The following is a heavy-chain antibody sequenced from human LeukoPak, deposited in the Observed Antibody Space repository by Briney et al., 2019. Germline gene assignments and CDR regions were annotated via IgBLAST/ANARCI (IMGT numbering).Heavy chain of an antibody. CDR1: GGSISSSYY. V-gene: IGHV4-39*07. Sequence: SETLSLTCAASGGSISSSYYWGWIRPPPGKGLEWIGSIRFGGSTFYNPSLKSRVTISVDTSKNQFSLRLSSVTAADTAVYYCARVDCSSTSCHQNDYWGQGTLVTVSS. D-gene: IGHD2-2*01. J-gene: IGHJ4*02. CDR3: ARVDCSSTSCHQNDY. CDR2: IRFGGST.